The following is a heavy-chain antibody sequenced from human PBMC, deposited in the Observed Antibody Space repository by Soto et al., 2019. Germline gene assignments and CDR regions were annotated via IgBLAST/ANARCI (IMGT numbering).Heavy chain of an antibody. Sequence: QLQLQESGSGLVKPSQTLSLTCAVSGGSISSGGYSWSWIRQPPGKGLEWIGYIYHSGSTYYNPSLRSRVTTSVDRAKNRFSRELRSVPAADTAVYYCARGVAVVVTAYFDYWGQGTLVTVSS. CDR1: GGSISSGGYS. CDR2: IYHSGST. CDR3: ARGVAVVVTAYFDY. J-gene: IGHJ4*02. D-gene: IGHD2-21*02. V-gene: IGHV4-30-2*01.